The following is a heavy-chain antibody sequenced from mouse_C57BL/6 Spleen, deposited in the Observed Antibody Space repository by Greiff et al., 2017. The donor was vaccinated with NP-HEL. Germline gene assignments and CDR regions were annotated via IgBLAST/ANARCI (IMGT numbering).Heavy chain of an antibody. CDR3: ARCPPYYDSNPYYLDY. CDR2: IYPSHGGT. V-gene: IGHV1-53*01. CDR1: GYTFTSYW. J-gene: IGHJ2*01. Sequence: QVQLQQPGTELVKPGASVKLSCKASGYTFTSYWMHRVKQRPGQGLEWIGNIYPSHGGTNYNEKFKSKATLTVDKSSSPAYLPLRRLTSEDSAVDYCARCPPYYDSNPYYLDYWGQGTTLTVSS. D-gene: IGHD1-1*01.